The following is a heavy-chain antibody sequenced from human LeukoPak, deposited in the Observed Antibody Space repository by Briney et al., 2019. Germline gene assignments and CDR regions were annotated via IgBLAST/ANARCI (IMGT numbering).Heavy chain of an antibody. CDR3: ARADCRGGACSLDF. V-gene: IGHV3-21*01. CDR1: GFSFSAYA. D-gene: IGHD2-15*01. Sequence: GGSLRLSCAASGFSFSAYAMTWVRQAPGKGLEWVSSISSGGTSVSFAQSLQGRFIISRENTWKSLSLQMNSLRPEDTAVYYCARADCRGGACSLDFWGQGTLVTVSA. J-gene: IGHJ4*02. CDR2: ISSGGTSV.